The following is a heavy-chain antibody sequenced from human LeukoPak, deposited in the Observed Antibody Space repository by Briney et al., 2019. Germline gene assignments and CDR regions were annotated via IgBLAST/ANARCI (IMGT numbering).Heavy chain of an antibody. D-gene: IGHD1-1*01. CDR1: GFTFSDYS. Sequence: GGSLRLSCVVSGFTFSDYSMSWVRQAPGKGLEWVSYISRSSRTIVYADSVRGRFTTSRDNATNSLYLQMDSLRAEDTAVYYCAREKTTGMVDYWGQGTLVTVSS. V-gene: IGHV3-48*04. J-gene: IGHJ4*02. CDR3: AREKTTGMVDY. CDR2: ISRSSRTI.